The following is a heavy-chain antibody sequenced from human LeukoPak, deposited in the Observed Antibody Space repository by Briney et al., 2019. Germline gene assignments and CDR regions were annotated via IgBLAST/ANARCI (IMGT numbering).Heavy chain of an antibody. J-gene: IGHJ4*02. D-gene: IGHD1-26*01. V-gene: IGHV3-21*01. CDR3: ARVLVGASQGERDY. Sequence: PGGSLRLSCAASGFTFSSYSMNWVRQAPGKGLEWVSSISSSSYIYYADSVKGRFTISRDNAKNSLYLQMNSLRAEDTAVYYCARVLVGASQGERDYWGQGTLVTVSS. CDR2: ISSSSYI. CDR1: GFTFSSYS.